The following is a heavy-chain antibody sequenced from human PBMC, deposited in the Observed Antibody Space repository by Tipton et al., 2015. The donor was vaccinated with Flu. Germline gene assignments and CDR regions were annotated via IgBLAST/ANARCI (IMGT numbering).Heavy chain of an antibody. CDR2: IYYSGST. Sequence: GLVKPSETLSLTCTVSGGSVSSDDFYWGWIRQPPGKGLEWIGYIYYSGSTNYNPSLKSRVTISVDTSKNQFSLKLSSVTAADTAVYYCARYGTYDGSRYFQHWGQGTLVTVSS. J-gene: IGHJ1*01. CDR1: GGSVSSDDFY. V-gene: IGHV4-61*08. D-gene: IGHD1-26*01. CDR3: ARYGTYDGSRYFQH.